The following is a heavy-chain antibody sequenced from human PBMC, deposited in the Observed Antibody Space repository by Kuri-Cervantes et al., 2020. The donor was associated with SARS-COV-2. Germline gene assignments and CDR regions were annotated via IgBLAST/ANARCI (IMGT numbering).Heavy chain of an antibody. V-gene: IGHV3-15*01. CDR3: IWDLWAF. Sequence: GGSLRLSCAASGFTFSNAWMSWVRQAPGKGLEWVGRIKSKTDGRTTDYAAPVKGRFTISRDDSKNTLSLQMNSLKTEDTAVYYCIWDLWAFWGQGTLVTVSS. D-gene: IGHD1-26*01. J-gene: IGHJ4*02. CDR2: IKSKTDGRTT. CDR1: GFTFSNAW.